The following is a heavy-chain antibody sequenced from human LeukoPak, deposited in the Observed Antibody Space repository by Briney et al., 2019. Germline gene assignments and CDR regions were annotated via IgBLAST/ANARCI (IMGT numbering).Heavy chain of an antibody. CDR1: GGSISSSDYY. CDR3: ARLTHWYYYDTRGYYSYYYMDV. V-gene: IGHV4-39*01. J-gene: IGHJ6*03. D-gene: IGHD3-22*01. Sequence: PSETLSLTCIVSGGSISSSDYYWGWIRQPPGKGPEWIGRISYSGTTYYNPSLKRRVTIFVDTSNNQFSLKLTSVTAADTAVYYCARLTHWYYYDTRGYYSYYYMDVWGKGTTVTVSS. CDR2: ISYSGTT.